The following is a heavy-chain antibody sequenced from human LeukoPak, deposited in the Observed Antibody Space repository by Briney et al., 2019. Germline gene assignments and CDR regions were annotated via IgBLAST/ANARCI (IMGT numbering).Heavy chain of an antibody. Sequence: ASVKVSCKASGYTFTSYAMHWVRQAPGQRLEWMGWINAGNGNTKYSQKFQGRVTITGDTSASTAYMELSSLRSEDTAVYYCARGYCSSTSCYMDVWGQGTAVT. CDR1: GYTFTSYA. V-gene: IGHV1-3*01. D-gene: IGHD2-2*01. CDR2: INAGNGNT. CDR3: ARGYCSSTSCYMDV. J-gene: IGHJ6*02.